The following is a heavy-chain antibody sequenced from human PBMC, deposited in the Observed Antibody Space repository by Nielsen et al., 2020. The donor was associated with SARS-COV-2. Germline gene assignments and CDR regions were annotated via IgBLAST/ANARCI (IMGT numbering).Heavy chain of an antibody. D-gene: IGHD6-6*01. CDR1: GFIFSSYA. J-gene: IGHJ4*02. Sequence: LSLTCAASGFIFSSYAMSWVRQAPGKGLEWVSVIYSGGSTYYADSVKGRFTISRDNAKNSLYLQMNSLRVEDTAVYYCAMTSRPYWGQGTLVTVSS. CDR2: IYSGGST. CDR3: AMTSRPY. V-gene: IGHV3-23*03.